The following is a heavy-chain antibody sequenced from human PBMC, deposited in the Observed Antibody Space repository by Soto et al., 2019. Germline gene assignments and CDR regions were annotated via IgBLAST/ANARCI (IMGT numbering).Heavy chain of an antibody. Sequence: GGSLRLSCAASGFTFSDYYMSWIRQAPGKGLEWVSYISSSGSTIYYADSVKGRFTISRDNAKNSLYLQMNSLRAEDTAVYYCARGGESPGYCSGGSCYYYYYMDVWGKGTTVTVSS. CDR2: ISSSGSTI. V-gene: IGHV3-11*01. CDR1: GFTFSDYY. CDR3: ARGGESPGYCSGGSCYYYYYMDV. J-gene: IGHJ6*03. D-gene: IGHD2-15*01.